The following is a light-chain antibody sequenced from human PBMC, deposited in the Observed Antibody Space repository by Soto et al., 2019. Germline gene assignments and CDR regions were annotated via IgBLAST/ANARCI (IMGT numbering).Light chain of an antibody. CDR3: QQYGNTHPIT. J-gene: IGKJ5*01. Sequence: ESVLTQSPATLSLSPGERSTLSCMAIQSVHSNFPAWYQQEPGQPPRLLIFGASARATGTPDSFSGSGSGTDFTLTISRLEHEDFAAYYCQQYGNTHPITCGQGTRLEIK. CDR2: GAS. CDR1: QSVHSNF. V-gene: IGKV3-20*01.